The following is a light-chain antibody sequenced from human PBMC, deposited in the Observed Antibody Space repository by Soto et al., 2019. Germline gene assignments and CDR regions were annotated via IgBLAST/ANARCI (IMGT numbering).Light chain of an antibody. V-gene: IGKV3-15*01. CDR1: QDIGTN. Sequence: EVVMTQSPATLSVSPGEGATLSSRASQDIGTNFAWYRQKPGQAPRLLIYGASTRATGVPDRFSGSGSGTEFTLTISSLQSEDFAVYYCQQDTKWWTFGQGTKVEIK. CDR2: GAS. CDR3: QQDTKWWT. J-gene: IGKJ1*01.